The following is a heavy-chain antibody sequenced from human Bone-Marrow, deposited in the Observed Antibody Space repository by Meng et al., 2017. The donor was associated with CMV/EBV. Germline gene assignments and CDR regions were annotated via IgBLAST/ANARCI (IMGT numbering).Heavy chain of an antibody. CDR3: ARGYYDSSAYFYKWFDP. D-gene: IGHD3-22*01. J-gene: IGHJ5*02. CDR1: GDSEFPFSTYA. CDR2: ISGDGDTT. V-gene: IGHV3-64*02. Sequence: GGSRRLSCAASGDSEFPFSTYAMHWVRQAPGKGLECVSAISGDGDTTDYAASVKGRFIISRDNSKNTLYLQMGSLRPEDMAVYYCARGYYDSSAYFYKWFDPWGQGTPVTVSS.